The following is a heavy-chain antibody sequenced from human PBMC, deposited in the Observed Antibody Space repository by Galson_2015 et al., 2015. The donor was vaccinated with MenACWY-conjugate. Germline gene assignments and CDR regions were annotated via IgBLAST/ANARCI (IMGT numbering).Heavy chain of an antibody. CDR1: GSTFSNFW. J-gene: IGHJ4*02. Sequence: SLRLSCAASGSTFSNFWMSWVRQAPGKGLEWVANIKQDGSEKYYGDSVKGRFTISRDNAKKSLYLQMNSLRAEDTAVYYCASVWMVRGLFDYWGQGTLVTVFS. CDR3: ASVWMVRGLFDY. D-gene: IGHD3-10*01. V-gene: IGHV3-7*03. CDR2: IKQDGSEK.